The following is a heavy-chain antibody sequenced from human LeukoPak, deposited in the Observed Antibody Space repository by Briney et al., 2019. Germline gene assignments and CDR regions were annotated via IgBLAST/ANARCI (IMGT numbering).Heavy chain of an antibody. V-gene: IGHV3-30*02. CDR1: GFTFSSYG. J-gene: IGHJ6*02. Sequence: GGSLRLSCAASGFTFSSYGMHWVRQAPGKGLEWVAFIRYDGSNKYYADSVKGRFTISRDNSKNTLYLQMNSLRAEDTAVYYCAKGYCSSTSCYLARGYYYYYYGMDVWGQGTTVTVSS. D-gene: IGHD2-2*01. CDR3: AKGYCSSTSCYLARGYYYYYYGMDV. CDR2: IRYDGSNK.